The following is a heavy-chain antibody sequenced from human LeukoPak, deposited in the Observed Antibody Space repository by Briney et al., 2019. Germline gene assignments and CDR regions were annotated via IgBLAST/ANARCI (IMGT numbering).Heavy chain of an antibody. Sequence: SETLSLTCAVYGGSFSAYYWSWIRQPPGKGLEWIGEINHSGSTNYNPSLKSRVTISVDTSKNQFSLKLSSVTAADTAVYYCARDRVHERIVVVPAARPGLYWFDPWGQGTLVTVSS. J-gene: IGHJ5*02. CDR1: GGSFSAYY. CDR2: INHSGST. CDR3: ARDRVHERIVVVPAARPGLYWFDP. D-gene: IGHD2-2*01. V-gene: IGHV4-34*01.